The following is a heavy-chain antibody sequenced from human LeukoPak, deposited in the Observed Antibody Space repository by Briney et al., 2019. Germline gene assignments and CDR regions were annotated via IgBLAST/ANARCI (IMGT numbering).Heavy chain of an antibody. V-gene: IGHV3-74*01. CDR1: GFTFSSYW. CDR2: INSDGSST. CDR3: ASDLGSIDAFDI. D-gene: IGHD6-6*01. Sequence: GGSLRLSCAASGFTFSSYWMHCVRQAPGKGLVWVSRINSDGSSTSYADSVKGRFTISRDNAKNTLYLQMNSLRAEDTAVYYCASDLGSIDAFDIWGQGTMVTVSS. J-gene: IGHJ3*02.